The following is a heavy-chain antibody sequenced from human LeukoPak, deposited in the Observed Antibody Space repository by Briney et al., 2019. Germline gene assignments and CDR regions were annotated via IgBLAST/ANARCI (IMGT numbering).Heavy chain of an antibody. V-gene: IGHV3-7*01. Sequence: GGSLTLSCAASGFTFSSYWMSWVRQAPGKELEWVANIKQDGSEKYYVDSVKGRFTISRDNAKNSLYLQMNSLRAEDTAVYYCARAAGFWSGYQFDYWGQGTLVTVSS. CDR2: IKQDGSEK. J-gene: IGHJ4*02. CDR3: ARAAGFWSGYQFDY. D-gene: IGHD3-3*01. CDR1: GFTFSSYW.